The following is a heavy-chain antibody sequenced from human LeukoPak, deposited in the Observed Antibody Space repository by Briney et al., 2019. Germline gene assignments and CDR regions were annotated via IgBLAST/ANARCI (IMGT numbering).Heavy chain of an antibody. D-gene: IGHD3-22*01. J-gene: IGHJ5*02. CDR2: IWYDGSNK. Sequence: PGGSLRLSCAASGFTFSNYGMHWVRQAPGKGLEWVAVIWYDGSNKYYADSVKGRFTISRDNSKNTLYLQMNSLRAEDTAVYYCARDVRYYDSSGYYWFDPWGQGTLVTVSS. CDR3: ARDVRYYDSSGYYWFDP. CDR1: GFTFSNYG. V-gene: IGHV3-33*01.